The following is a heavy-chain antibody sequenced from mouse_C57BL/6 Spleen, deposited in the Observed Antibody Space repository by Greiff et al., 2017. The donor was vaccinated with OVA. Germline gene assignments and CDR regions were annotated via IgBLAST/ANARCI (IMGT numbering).Heavy chain of an antibody. V-gene: IGHV14-2*01. Sequence: VQLQQSGAELVKPGASVKLSCTASGFNIKDYYMHWVKQRTEQGLEWIGRIDPEDGETKYAPKFQGKATMTADTSSNTAYLQRSSLTSEDTAFYDGAGGNGSSYGWFAYWGQGTLVTVSA. CDR1: GFNIKDYY. D-gene: IGHD1-1*01. J-gene: IGHJ3*01. CDR3: AGGNGSSYGWFAY. CDR2: IDPEDGET.